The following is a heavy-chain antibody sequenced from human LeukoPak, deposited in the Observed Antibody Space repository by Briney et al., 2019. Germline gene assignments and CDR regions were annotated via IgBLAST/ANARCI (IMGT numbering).Heavy chain of an antibody. J-gene: IGHJ3*02. V-gene: IGHV3-23*01. CDR3: AKSGGGDYKGNAFDI. D-gene: IGHD2-21*02. CDR2: ISGSGGST. Sequence: GGSLRLSCAASGSTFSSYAMSWVRQAPGKGLEWVSAISGSGGSTYYADSVKGRFTISRDNSKNTLYLQMNSLRAEDTAVYYCAKSGGGDYKGNAFDIWGQGTMVTVSS. CDR1: GSTFSSYA.